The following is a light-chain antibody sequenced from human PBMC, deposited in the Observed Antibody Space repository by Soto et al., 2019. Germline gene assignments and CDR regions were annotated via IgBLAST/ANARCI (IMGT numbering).Light chain of an antibody. V-gene: IGKV3-20*01. CDR2: AAS. J-gene: IGKJ1*01. CDR1: QRIGSTY. Sequence: EIVLTQSPGTLSLSPGERATLSCRVSQRIGSTYFAWYQHKPGQAPRLLIYAASKRATDIPDRFSGSGSGTDFTLTINRLEPEDFAVYYCLQYGYVPRTFGQGTRVEI. CDR3: LQYGYVPRT.